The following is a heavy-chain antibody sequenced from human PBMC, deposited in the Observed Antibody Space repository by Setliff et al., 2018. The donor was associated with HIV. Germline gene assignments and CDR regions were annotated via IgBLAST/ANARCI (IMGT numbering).Heavy chain of an antibody. CDR3: ARGRNRNYVVYGMDV. J-gene: IGHJ6*02. D-gene: IGHD1-7*01. Sequence: HPGGSLRLSCEASGFNFDLYAFHWVRQAPGKGLEWVSVIYAGGSTYYADSVKGRFTISRDNSKNMLYLQMDSLSAEDTAVYYCARGRNRNYVVYGMDVWGQGTTVTVSS. CDR1: GFNFDLYA. CDR2: IYAGGST. V-gene: IGHV3-53*01.